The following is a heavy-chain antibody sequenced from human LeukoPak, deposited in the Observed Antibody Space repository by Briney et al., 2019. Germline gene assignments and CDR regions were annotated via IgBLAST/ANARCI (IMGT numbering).Heavy chain of an antibody. CDR3: VKGGVVITTLMGY. V-gene: IGHV3-64D*06. Sequence: PGGSLRLSCSASGXTFSSYAMHWVRQAPGKGLEYVSAISSNGGSTYYADSVKGRFTISRDNSKNMLYLQMSSLRAEDTAVYYCVKGGVVITTLMGYWGQGTLVTVSS. CDR2: ISSNGGST. D-gene: IGHD3-22*01. CDR1: GXTFSSYA. J-gene: IGHJ4*02.